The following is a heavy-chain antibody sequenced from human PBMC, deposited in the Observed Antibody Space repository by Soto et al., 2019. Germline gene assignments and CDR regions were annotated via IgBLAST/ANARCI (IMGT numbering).Heavy chain of an antibody. CDR1: GYAFTIYA. D-gene: IGHD6-19*01. V-gene: IGHV1-3*01. J-gene: IGHJ6*02. CDR2: INAGNGNT. Sequence: ASVKVSCTASGYAFTIYAMHWVRQAPGQRLEWMGWINAGNGNTKYSQKFQGRVTITRDTSASTAYMELSSLRSEDTAVYYCARDREWLAKNYYYYYGMDVWGQGTTVTVSS. CDR3: ARDREWLAKNYYYYYGMDV.